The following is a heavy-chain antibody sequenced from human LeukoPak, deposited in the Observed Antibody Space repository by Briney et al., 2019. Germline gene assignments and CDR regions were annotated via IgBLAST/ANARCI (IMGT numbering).Heavy chain of an antibody. CDR1: GGSISSYY. CDR2: IYHSGST. V-gene: IGHV4-59*01. CDR3: ARSDSSGSHFDY. D-gene: IGHD3-22*01. J-gene: IGHJ4*02. Sequence: QSSETLSLTCTVSGGSISSYYWSWIRQPPGKGLEWIGYIYHSGSTNYNPSLKSRVTISVDTSKNQFSLKLSSVTAADTAVYYCARSDSSGSHFDYWGQGTLVTVSS.